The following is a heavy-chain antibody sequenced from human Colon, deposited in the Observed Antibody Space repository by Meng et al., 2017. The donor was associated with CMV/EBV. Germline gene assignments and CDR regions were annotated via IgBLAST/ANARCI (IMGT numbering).Heavy chain of an antibody. Sequence: GGSLRLSCAASGFVFDRYPMTWVRLPPGKGLQWVAATSGNGASKYYADSVKGRFTISKDFSNNMVYLEMNSLTADDTAIYYCAKVMRAGRTAFDSWGQGTQVTVSS. CDR1: GFVFDRYP. D-gene: IGHD1-14*01. V-gene: IGHV3-23*01. CDR2: TSGNGASK. CDR3: AKVMRAGRTAFDS. J-gene: IGHJ4*02.